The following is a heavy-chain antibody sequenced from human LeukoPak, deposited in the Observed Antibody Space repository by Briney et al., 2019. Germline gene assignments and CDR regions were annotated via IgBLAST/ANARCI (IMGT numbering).Heavy chain of an antibody. CDR1: GFTFSSYN. J-gene: IGHJ4*02. V-gene: IGHV3-23*01. Sequence: GGSLRLSCAASGFTFSSYNMNWVRQAPGKGLEWVSIIFGNGDTTYYADSVKGRLTVSRDNSKDTLYLQMNDLRPDDTAIYYCAKRNTMVRGGPCFDYWGQGLLVTVSS. CDR2: IFGNGDTT. CDR3: AKRNTMVRGGPCFDY. D-gene: IGHD3-10*01.